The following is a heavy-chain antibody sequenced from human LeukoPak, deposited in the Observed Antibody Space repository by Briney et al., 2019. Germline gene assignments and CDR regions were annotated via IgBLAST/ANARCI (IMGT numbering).Heavy chain of an antibody. D-gene: IGHD6-6*01. Sequence: SETLSLTCAVYGGSFSGYYRSWIRQPPGKGLEWIGEINHSGSTNYNPSLKSRVTISVDTSKNQFSLKLSSVTAADTAVYYCARACRVAARPYYYYYIDVWGKGTTVTVSS. CDR3: ARACRVAARPYYYYYIDV. CDR1: GGSFSGYY. CDR2: INHSGST. J-gene: IGHJ6*03. V-gene: IGHV4-34*01.